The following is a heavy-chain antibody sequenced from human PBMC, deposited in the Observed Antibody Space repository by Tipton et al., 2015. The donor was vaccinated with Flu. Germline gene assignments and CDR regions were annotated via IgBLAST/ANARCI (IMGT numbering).Heavy chain of an antibody. D-gene: IGHD3-3*01. V-gene: IGHV4-59*08. Sequence: TLSLTCTVSGGSISSYYWSWIRQPPRKGLEWIGYIYYSGSTNYNPSLKSRVTISVDTSKNQFSLKLSSVTAADTAVYYCARAGSAYDFWSGYYTPSFDYWGQGTLVTVSS. CDR2: IYYSGST. CDR3: ARAGSAYDFWSGYYTPSFDY. J-gene: IGHJ4*02. CDR1: GGSISSYY.